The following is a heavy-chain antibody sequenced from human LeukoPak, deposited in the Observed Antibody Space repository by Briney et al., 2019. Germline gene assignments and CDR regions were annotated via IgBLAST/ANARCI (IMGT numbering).Heavy chain of an antibody. Sequence: SETLSLTCAVYGGSFSGYYWSWIRQPPGTGLEWSGEINHSGGTNYNPSLKSRVTISVDTSKNHFSLKLSSVTAADTAVYYCARAYSYYDSSGVAFDIWGQGTVVTVSS. J-gene: IGHJ3*02. V-gene: IGHV4-34*01. D-gene: IGHD3-22*01. CDR2: INHSGGT. CDR3: ARAYSYYDSSGVAFDI. CDR1: GGSFSGYY.